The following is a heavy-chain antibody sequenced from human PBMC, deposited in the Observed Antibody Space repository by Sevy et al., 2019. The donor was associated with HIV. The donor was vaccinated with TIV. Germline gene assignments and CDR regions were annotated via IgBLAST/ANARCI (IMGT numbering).Heavy chain of an antibody. CDR2: ISSSGSTI. Sequence: GESLKISCAASGFTFSSYEMNWVRQAPGKGLEWVSYISSSGSTIYYADSVKGRFTISRDNAKNSLYLQMNSLRAEDTAVYYCARFANYDCWSGYYREYFQHWGQGTLVTVSS. V-gene: IGHV3-48*03. D-gene: IGHD3-3*01. CDR3: ARFANYDCWSGYYREYFQH. J-gene: IGHJ1*01. CDR1: GFTFSSYE.